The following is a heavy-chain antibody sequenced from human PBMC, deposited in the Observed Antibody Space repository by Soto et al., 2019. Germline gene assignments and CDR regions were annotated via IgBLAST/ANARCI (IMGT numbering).Heavy chain of an antibody. V-gene: IGHV4-31*03. Sequence: SETLSLTCTVSGGSISSGGYYWSWIRQHPGKGLEWIGYIYYSGSTYYNPSLKSRVTISVDTSKNQFSLKLSSVTAADTAVYYCATGGYSYGTGSYYFDYWGQGTLVTVSS. CDR1: GGSISSGGYY. CDR2: IYYSGST. D-gene: IGHD5-18*01. J-gene: IGHJ4*02. CDR3: ATGGYSYGTGSYYFDY.